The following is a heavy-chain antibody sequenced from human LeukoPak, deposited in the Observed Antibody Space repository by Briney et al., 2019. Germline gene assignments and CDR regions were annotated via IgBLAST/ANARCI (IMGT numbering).Heavy chain of an antibody. J-gene: IGHJ4*02. CDR1: GFTFSSYD. CDR2: ISGSVGST. Sequence: GGSLRLSCAASGFTFSSYDMSWVRQAPGKGLEWVSGISGSVGSTYYADSVRGRFTISRDNSKNTLYLQMNSLRAEDTAVYYCAKGTLGVSSLFDYWGQGTLVTVSS. D-gene: IGHD3-10*01. CDR3: AKGTLGVSSLFDY. V-gene: IGHV3-23*01.